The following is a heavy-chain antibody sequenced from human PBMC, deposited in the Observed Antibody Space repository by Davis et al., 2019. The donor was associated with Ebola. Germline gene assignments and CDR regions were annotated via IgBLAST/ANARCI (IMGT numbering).Heavy chain of an antibody. V-gene: IGHV4-59*01. CDR3: ARDQEATGMDV. CDR2: IYYSGST. J-gene: IGHJ6*02. D-gene: IGHD5-12*01. Sequence: PSETLSLTCTVSGGSISSYYWSWIRQPPGKGLEWIGYIYYSGSTNYNPSLKSRVTISVDTSKNQFSLKLSSVTAADTAVYYCARDQEATGMDVWGQGTTVTVSS. CDR1: GGSISSYY.